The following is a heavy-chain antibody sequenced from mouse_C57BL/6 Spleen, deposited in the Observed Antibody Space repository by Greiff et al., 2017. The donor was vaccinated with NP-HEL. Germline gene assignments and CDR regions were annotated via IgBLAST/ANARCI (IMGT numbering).Heavy chain of an antibody. Sequence: QVQLQQSGPELVKPGASVKISCKASGYAFSSSWMNWVKQRPGKGLEWIGRIYPGDGDTKYNGKFQGKATLTADKSSSTAYMQLSSLTSADATVYFCARWLIRYLSLDYWGQGTSVTVSS. J-gene: IGHJ4*01. D-gene: IGHD1-1*01. CDR3: ARWLIRYLSLDY. CDR1: GYAFSSSW. V-gene: IGHV1-82*01. CDR2: IYPGDGDT.